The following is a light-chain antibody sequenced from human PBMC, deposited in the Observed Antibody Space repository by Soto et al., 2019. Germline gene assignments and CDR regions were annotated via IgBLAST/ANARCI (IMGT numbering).Light chain of an antibody. CDR1: SSDVGGYYY. CDR3: SSYTSTTALVV. J-gene: IGLJ3*02. Sequence: QSALTQPASVSGSPGQSVTIPCTGTSSDVGGYYYVSWYQHLPGKAPKLMIYEVSNRPSGVSKRFSGSKSGNTASLTISGLHADDEADYYCSSYTSTTALVVFGGGTKLTVL. V-gene: IGLV2-14*01. CDR2: EVS.